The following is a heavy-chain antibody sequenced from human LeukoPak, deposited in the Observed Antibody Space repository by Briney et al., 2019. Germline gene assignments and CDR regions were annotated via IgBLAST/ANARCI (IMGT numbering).Heavy chain of an antibody. CDR1: GGSISSYY. CDR3: ARGFGARLAMD. V-gene: IGHV4-59*01. J-gene: IGHJ4*02. Sequence: SETLSLTCTVSGGSISSYYWSWIRQPPGKGLEWIGYIYYSGSTNYNPSLKSRVTISVDTSKNQFSLKLSSVTAADTAVYYCARGFGARLAMDWGQGTLVTVSS. CDR2: IYYSGST. D-gene: IGHD3-16*01.